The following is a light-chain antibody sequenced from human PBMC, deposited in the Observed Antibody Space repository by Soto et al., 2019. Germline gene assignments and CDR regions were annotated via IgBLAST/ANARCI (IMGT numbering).Light chain of an antibody. V-gene: IGKV3D-15*01. CDR1: QSVSTN. CDR2: GAS. CDR3: QQYNNWPPWT. J-gene: IGKJ1*01. Sequence: EIVMPQSPATLSVSPGERATLSCRASQSVSTNLAWYQQKPGQAPTLLIYGASTRATGIPARVSGSGSGTEFTRTISSLQSEDFGVYYCQQYNNWPPWTFGQGTKVDIK.